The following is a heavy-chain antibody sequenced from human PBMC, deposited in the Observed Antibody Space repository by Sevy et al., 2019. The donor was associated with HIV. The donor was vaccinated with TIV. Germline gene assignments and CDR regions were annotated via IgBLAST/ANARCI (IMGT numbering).Heavy chain of an antibody. CDR1: GGSISSSSYY. CDR2: IYYSGST. V-gene: IGHV4-39*01. CDR3: ARHIRVGLLYYFDY. D-gene: IGHD2-21*01. J-gene: IGHJ4*02. Sequence: SETLSLTCTVSGGSISSSSYYWGWIRQPPGKGLEWIGRIYYSGSTFYNPSLKSRVTISVDTSKNQFSLKLSSVTAADTAVYYCARHIRVGLLYYFDYWGQGPLVTVSS.